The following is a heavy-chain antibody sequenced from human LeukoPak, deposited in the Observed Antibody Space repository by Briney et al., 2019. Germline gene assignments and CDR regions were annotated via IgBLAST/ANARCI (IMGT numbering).Heavy chain of an antibody. D-gene: IGHD3-22*01. Sequence: GGSLRLSCAASGFIFNNYGLVWVRQAPGKGLEWVSAISNDGGGTTYADFVKGRFSVSRDNSKNTLFLQMNSLRAEDTALYYCAKGSSGYFFHLWGQGPVVRV. V-gene: IGHV3-23*01. CDR1: GFIFNNYG. CDR3: AKGSSGYFFHL. CDR2: ISNDGGGT. J-gene: IGHJ5*02.